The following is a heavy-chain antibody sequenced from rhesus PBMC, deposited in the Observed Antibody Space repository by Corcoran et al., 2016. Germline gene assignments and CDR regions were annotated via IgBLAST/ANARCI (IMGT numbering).Heavy chain of an antibody. CDR2: IRKKGNCVTA. CDR3: TRDWSATWTTGFDY. Sequence: EVRLVESGGGLVQPGGSLRLSCAASGFTFSDYYMSWVRLAPGQGPEWICFIRKKGNCVTAEYSASVKGRCTISRNDSKRIGSLEMNSLKTEDTAVYYCTRDWSATWTTGFDYWGQGVLVTVSS. CDR1: GFTFSDYY. D-gene: IGHD1-38*01. V-gene: IGHV3-116*02. J-gene: IGHJ4*01.